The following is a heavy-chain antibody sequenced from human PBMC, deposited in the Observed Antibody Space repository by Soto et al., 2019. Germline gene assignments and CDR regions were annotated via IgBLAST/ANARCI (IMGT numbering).Heavy chain of an antibody. D-gene: IGHD6-13*01. Sequence: TLSLTCTVSGGSISSNYWTWIRQPPGKGLEWIGYVYNSGSTNYNPSLKSRATISEDTSKSQFSLKVNSMTAADTAVYYCARYRREAVAGYTLDNWGQGILVTVSS. CDR1: GGSISSNY. CDR3: ARYRREAVAGYTLDN. J-gene: IGHJ4*02. V-gene: IGHV4-59*01. CDR2: VYNSGST.